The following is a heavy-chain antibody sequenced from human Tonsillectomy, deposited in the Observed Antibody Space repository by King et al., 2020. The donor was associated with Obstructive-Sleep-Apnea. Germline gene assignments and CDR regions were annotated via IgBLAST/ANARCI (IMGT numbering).Heavy chain of an antibody. Sequence: QLQESGPGLVKPSETLSLTCTVSGGSISSSSYYWGWIRQPPGKGLEWIGSIYYSGSTYYNPSLKSRGTVSVDTSKNQFSLKLSSVTAADTAVYYCARIYGDYSYFDYWGQGTLVTVSS. D-gene: IGHD4-17*01. J-gene: IGHJ4*02. CDR1: GGSISSSSYY. CDR3: ARIYGDYSYFDY. V-gene: IGHV4-39*01. CDR2: IYYSGST.